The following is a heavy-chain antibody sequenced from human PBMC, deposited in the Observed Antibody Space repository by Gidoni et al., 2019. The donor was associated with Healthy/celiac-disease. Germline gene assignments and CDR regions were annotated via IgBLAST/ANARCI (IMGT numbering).Heavy chain of an antibody. D-gene: IGHD6-19*01. CDR3: ARRVPHSAWLDWYFDL. J-gene: IGHJ2*01. Sequence: QLQLQESGPGRGKPSETLSLTGTGSGGSISSSSYYWGWIRQPPGKGLEWIGSIYYSGSTYYTPSLTRRVTISVDTSKNQFSLKLSSVTAADTAVYYCARRVPHSAWLDWYFDLWGRGTLVTVSS. CDR2: IYYSGST. CDR1: GGSISSSSYY. V-gene: IGHV4-39*01.